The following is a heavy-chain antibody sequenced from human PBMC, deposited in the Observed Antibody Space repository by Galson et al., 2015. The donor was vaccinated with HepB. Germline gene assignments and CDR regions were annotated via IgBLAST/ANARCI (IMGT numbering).Heavy chain of an antibody. CDR3: AREGGSYFDY. V-gene: IGHV1-18*01. CDR1: DYTFSSYG. J-gene: IGHJ4*02. CDR2: ISVYNGNT. Sequence: SVKVSCKASDYTFSSYGISWVRQAPGQGLEWMGWISVYNGNTNYAQKLQDRVTMTTDTSTSTAYMELRSLRSDDTAVYYCAREGGSYFDYWGQGTLVTVSS. D-gene: IGHD2-15*01.